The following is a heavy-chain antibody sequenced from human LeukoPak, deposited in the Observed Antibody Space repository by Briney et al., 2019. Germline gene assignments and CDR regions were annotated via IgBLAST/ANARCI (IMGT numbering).Heavy chain of an antibody. CDR2: ISNSGST. V-gene: IGHV4-39*07. CDR3: ATTTIRLGY. CDR1: GGSISSSSHY. Sequence: SETLSLTCTVSGGSISSSSHYWGWIRQPPGKGLEWIGSISNSGSTYYNPSLKSRVTISVDTSNNQFSLKLSSVTAADTAVYYCATTTIRLGYWGQGTLVTVSS. J-gene: IGHJ4*02. D-gene: IGHD1-26*01.